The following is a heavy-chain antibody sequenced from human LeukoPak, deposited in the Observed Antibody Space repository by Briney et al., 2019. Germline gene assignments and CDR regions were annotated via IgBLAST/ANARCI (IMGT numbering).Heavy chain of an antibody. V-gene: IGHV1-18*01. D-gene: IGHD1-26*01. CDR1: GYTFTSYG. J-gene: IGHJ3*02. Sequence: ASVKVSCKASGYTFTSYGISWVRRAPGQGLEWMGWISAYNGHTNYAQKLQGRVTMTTDTSTSTAYMELRSLRSDDTAVYYCARGGRWELPRPYAFDIWGQGTMVTVSS. CDR3: ARGGRWELPRPYAFDI. CDR2: ISAYNGHT.